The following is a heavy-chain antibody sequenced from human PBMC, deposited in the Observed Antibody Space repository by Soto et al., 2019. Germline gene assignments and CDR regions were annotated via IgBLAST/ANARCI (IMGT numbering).Heavy chain of an antibody. Sequence: QVQLVESGGGVVQPGRSLRLSCAASGFTFSSYGMHWVRQAPGKGLEWVAVISYDGSNKYYADSVKGRFTISRDNSKNTLYLQMSSLRAEDTAVYYCAKDGPRYYYYGSSAFQGYYYGMDVWGQGTTVTVSS. CDR1: GFTFSSYG. J-gene: IGHJ6*02. CDR2: ISYDGSNK. D-gene: IGHD3-22*01. V-gene: IGHV3-30*18. CDR3: AKDGPRYYYYGSSAFQGYYYGMDV.